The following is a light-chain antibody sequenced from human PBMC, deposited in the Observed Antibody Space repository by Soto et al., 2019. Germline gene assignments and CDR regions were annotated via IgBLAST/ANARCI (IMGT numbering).Light chain of an antibody. V-gene: IGKV3-15*01. CDR2: GAS. CDR1: QSVSSN. Sequence: EIVMTQSPATLSVSPGERATLSCRASQSVSSNLAWYQQKPGQAPRLLIYGASTRAPGFPARFSGSGSGTEFTLTISSLQSEDFAVYYCQQYNNWPPLTFGGGTKVEIK. CDR3: QQYNNWPPLT. J-gene: IGKJ4*01.